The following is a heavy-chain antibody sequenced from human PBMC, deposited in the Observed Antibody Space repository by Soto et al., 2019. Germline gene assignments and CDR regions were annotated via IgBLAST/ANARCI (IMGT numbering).Heavy chain of an antibody. D-gene: IGHD2-21*02. Sequence: QVQLVESGGGVVQPGRSLTLSCAASGFTFRNYAMHWVRQAPGKGLEWVALISYDGTSKYYADSVKGRFTVSRDNSKNTLCLQLNSLRAEDTAVYYCARDLTALTSYWGQGTLVTVSS. V-gene: IGHV3-30-3*01. CDR2: ISYDGTSK. CDR1: GFTFRNYA. CDR3: ARDLTALTSY. J-gene: IGHJ4*02.